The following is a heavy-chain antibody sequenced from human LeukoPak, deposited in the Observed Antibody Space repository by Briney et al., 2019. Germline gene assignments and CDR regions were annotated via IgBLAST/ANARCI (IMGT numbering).Heavy chain of an antibody. CDR3: ARGAQGRQLDSGAFDI. Sequence: SVKVSCKASGGTFSSYAISWVRQAPGQGLEWMGRIIPILGIANYAQKFQGRVTITADKSTSTAYMELSSLRSEDTAVYYCARGAQGRQLDSGAFDIWGQGTMVTVSS. CDR2: IIPILGIA. V-gene: IGHV1-69*04. D-gene: IGHD6-13*01. J-gene: IGHJ3*02. CDR1: GGTFSSYA.